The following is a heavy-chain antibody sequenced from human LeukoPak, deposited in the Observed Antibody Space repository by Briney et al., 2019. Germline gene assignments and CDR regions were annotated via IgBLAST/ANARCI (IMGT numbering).Heavy chain of an antibody. CDR3: ATAETVAGDFDY. V-gene: IGHV1-24*01. D-gene: IGHD6-19*01. Sequence: ASVKVSCKVSGYTLTELSMHWVRRAPGKGLEWMGGFDPEDGETIYAQKFQGRVTMTEDTSTDTAYMELSSLRSEDTAVYYCATAETVAGDFDYWGQGTLVTVSS. CDR1: GYTLTELS. J-gene: IGHJ4*02. CDR2: FDPEDGET.